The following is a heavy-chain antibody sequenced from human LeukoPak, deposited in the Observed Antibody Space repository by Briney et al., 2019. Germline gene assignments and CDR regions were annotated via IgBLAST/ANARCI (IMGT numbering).Heavy chain of an antibody. Sequence: GGSLRLSCAASGFTFSSYSMNWVRQAPGKGLEWVSYISSSSSTIYYADSVKGRYTISRDNAKNSLYLQMNSLRDEDTAVYYCARDGGLVGASGAFDYWGQGTLVAVSS. CDR1: GFTFSSYS. CDR2: ISSSSSTI. CDR3: ARDGGLVGASGAFDY. V-gene: IGHV3-48*02. J-gene: IGHJ4*02. D-gene: IGHD1-26*01.